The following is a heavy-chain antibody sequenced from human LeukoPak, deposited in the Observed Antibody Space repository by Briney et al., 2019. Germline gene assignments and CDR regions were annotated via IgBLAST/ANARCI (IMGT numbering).Heavy chain of an antibody. CDR1: GFTFTSYT. D-gene: IGHD2-15*01. V-gene: IGHV3-23*01. J-gene: IGHJ3*02. Sequence: GGSLRLSCAASGFTFTSYTMSGVRQAPGKALEWGSAISGSGGSTYYADSVKGRFTISRDNSKNTLYLQMNSLRAEDTAVYYCAKSFGCSGGSCYSDAFDIWGQGTMVTVYS. CDR3: AKSFGCSGGSCYSDAFDI. CDR2: ISGSGGST.